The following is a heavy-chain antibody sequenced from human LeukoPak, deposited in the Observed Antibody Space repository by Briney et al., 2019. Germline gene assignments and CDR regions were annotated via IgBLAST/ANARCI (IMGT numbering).Heavy chain of an antibody. CDR2: IKSDEITT. V-gene: IGHV3-74*01. CDR3: ARGAWTAYYFDY. J-gene: IGHJ4*02. Sequence: GGSLRLSCAASGFTFSSYYWMHWVRQAPGKGLVWVSRIKSDEITTNYADTVKGRFTISRDNAKNTLYLQMNSLRAEDTAVYYCARGAWTAYYFDYWGQGTLVTVSS. D-gene: IGHD3/OR15-3a*01. CDR1: GFTFSSYYW.